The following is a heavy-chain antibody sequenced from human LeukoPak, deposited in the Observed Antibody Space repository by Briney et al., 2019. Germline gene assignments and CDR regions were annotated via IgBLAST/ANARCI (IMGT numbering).Heavy chain of an antibody. D-gene: IGHD2-21*02. J-gene: IGHJ4*02. Sequence: SETLSLTCTVSGYSISSGYYWGWIRQSPGKGLEWIGSIFHGGSTYYNPSLRSRVIVSVDTSKNHFSLKMTSVTAADTAVYYYARDLASCAGDCYSDGFDYWGQGTLVTVSS. V-gene: IGHV4-38-2*02. CDR3: ARDLASCAGDCYSDGFDY. CDR1: GYSISSGYY. CDR2: IFHGGST.